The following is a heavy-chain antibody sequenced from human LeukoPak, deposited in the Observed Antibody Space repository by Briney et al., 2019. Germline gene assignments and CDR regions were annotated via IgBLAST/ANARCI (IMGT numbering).Heavy chain of an antibody. J-gene: IGHJ3*02. Sequence: GASVKVSCKASGGTFSSYAISWVRQAPGQGLEWMGGIIPMFGTANYAQKFQGRVTITADESTSTAYMELRSLRSDDTAVYYCAREPHRDSDAFDIWGQGTMVSVSS. CDR2: IIPMFGTA. D-gene: IGHD2-21*01. CDR1: GGTFSSYA. V-gene: IGHV1-69*13. CDR3: AREPHRDSDAFDI.